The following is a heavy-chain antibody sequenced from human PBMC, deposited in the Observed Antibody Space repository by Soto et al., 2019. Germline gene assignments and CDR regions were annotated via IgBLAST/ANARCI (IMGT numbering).Heavy chain of an antibody. CDR3: AAGGGLPRYY. J-gene: IGHJ4*02. D-gene: IGHD5-12*01. V-gene: IGHV4-59*12. Sequence: SETLSLTCTVSGGSISSYYWSWIRQPPGKGLEWIGYIYYSGSTNYNPSLKSRVTISVDTSKNQFSLKLSSVTAADTAMYYCAAGGGLPRYYWGQGTLVTVSS. CDR2: IYYSGST. CDR1: GGSISSYY.